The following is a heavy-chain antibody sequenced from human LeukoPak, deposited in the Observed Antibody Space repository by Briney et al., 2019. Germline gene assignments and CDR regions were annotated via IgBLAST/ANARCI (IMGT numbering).Heavy chain of an antibody. CDR3: AKSGIAARQSRRPFDY. J-gene: IGHJ4*02. V-gene: IGHV3-23*01. D-gene: IGHD6-6*01. Sequence: PGGSLRLSCAVSGFAFGSEAMSWVRQSPARGLEWVASISPGGGTTYYADYVKGRFTISRDNSKNTLYLQMNSLRAEDTAVYYCAKSGIAARQSRRPFDYWGQGTLVTVSS. CDR2: ISPGGGTT. CDR1: GFAFGSEA.